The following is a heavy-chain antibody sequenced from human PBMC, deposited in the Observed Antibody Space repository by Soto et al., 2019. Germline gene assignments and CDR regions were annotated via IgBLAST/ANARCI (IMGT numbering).Heavy chain of an antibody. J-gene: IGHJ4*02. Sequence: QVQLVQSGAEVKKPWASLKVYCKASGYTFTSYYINWVRQDTGQGLECMGCMNHNSVNTGYAQQFQGRVSMTRNTSIGTAYMELSSLRSEDTAVSYFSGSVSAVDYWGQGTLVTVS. CDR1: GYTFTSYY. CDR3: SGSVSAVDY. CDR2: MNHNSVNT. V-gene: IGHV1-8*01. D-gene: IGHD6-19*01.